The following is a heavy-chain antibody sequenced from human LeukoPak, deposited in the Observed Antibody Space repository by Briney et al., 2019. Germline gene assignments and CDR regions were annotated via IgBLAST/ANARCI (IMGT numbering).Heavy chain of an antibody. D-gene: IGHD3-22*01. CDR1: GYTFSSYS. CDR2: ISVRSNYI. CDR3: VRLRRNSDTSGFYYYYDY. V-gene: IGHV3-21*01. J-gene: IGHJ4*02. Sequence: GGSLRLSCAASGYTFSSYSVNWVRQAPGKGLEWVSSISVRSNYIYYADSVRGRFSISRDDARDSLYLQMNSLRAEDTAVYYCVRLRRNSDTSGFYYYYDYWGQGTLVTVSS.